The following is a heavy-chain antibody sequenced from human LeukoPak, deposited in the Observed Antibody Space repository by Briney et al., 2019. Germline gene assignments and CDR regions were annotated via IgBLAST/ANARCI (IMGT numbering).Heavy chain of an antibody. D-gene: IGHD3-22*01. CDR2: IKQDGSEK. Sequence: GGSLRLSCAASGFTFSSYWTSWVRQAPGKGLEWVANIKQDGSEKYYVDSVKGRFTISRDNAKNSLYLQMNSLRAEDTAVYYCARDSFYYDSSPFDYWGQGTLVTVSS. CDR3: ARDSFYYDSSPFDY. V-gene: IGHV3-7*01. J-gene: IGHJ4*02. CDR1: GFTFSSYW.